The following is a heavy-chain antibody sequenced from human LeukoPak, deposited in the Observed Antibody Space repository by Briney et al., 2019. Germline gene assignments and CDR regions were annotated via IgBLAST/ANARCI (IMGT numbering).Heavy chain of an antibody. CDR1: GFTFSSYA. Sequence: GGSLRLSCAASGFTFSSYAMSWVRQAPGKGLEWVSAISGSGGSTYYADSVKGRFTTSRDNSKNTLYLQMNSLRAEDTAVYYCAKDLVGGDYLDYYYGMDVWGQGTTVTVSS. J-gene: IGHJ6*02. D-gene: IGHD4-17*01. CDR2: ISGSGGST. V-gene: IGHV3-23*01. CDR3: AKDLVGGDYLDYYYGMDV.